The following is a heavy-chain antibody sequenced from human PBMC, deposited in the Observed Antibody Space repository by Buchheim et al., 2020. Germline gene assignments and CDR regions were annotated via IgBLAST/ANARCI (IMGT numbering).Heavy chain of an antibody. J-gene: IGHJ4*02. CDR1: GFTFSSYW. D-gene: IGHD6-19*01. Sequence: EVQLVESGGGLVQPGGSLRVSCAASGFTFSSYWMSWVRQAPGKGLEWVANIKQDGSEKYYVDSVKGRFTISSDNPKNSLYLQMNSLRAEDTAVYYCARDGYSSGWGYFDYWGQGTL. CDR3: ARDGYSSGWGYFDY. V-gene: IGHV3-7*01. CDR2: IKQDGSEK.